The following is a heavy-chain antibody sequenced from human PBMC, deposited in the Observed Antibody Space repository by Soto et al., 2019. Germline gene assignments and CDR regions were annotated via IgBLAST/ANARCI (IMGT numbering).Heavy chain of an antibody. D-gene: IGHD5-18*01. CDR3: ARDHSLGGYSYGKSDC. J-gene: IGHJ4*02. CDR1: GFTFSDYY. V-gene: IGHV3-11*06. Sequence: GGSLRLSCAASGFTFSDYYMSWIRQAPGKGLEWVSHISSRSSYTNYADSVKGRFTISRDNAKNTLYLQMNRLRAEDTAVYYCARDHSLGGYSYGKSDCWGQGTLVTVSS. CDR2: ISSRSSYT.